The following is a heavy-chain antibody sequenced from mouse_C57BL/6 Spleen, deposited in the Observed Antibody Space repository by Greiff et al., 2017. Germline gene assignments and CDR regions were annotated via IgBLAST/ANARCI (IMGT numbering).Heavy chain of an antibody. CDR1: GFSLTSYG. J-gene: IGHJ4*01. V-gene: IGHV2-5*01. CDR3: AKNPPYYSNHYYAMDY. Sequence: VQLQQSGPGLVQHSQSLSITCTVSGFSLTSYGVHWVRQSPGKGLEWLGVIWRGGSTDYYAAFMSSLCITQDNSKSQVFFKMNSLQADDTAIDYCAKNPPYYSNHYYAMDYWGQGTSVTVSS. D-gene: IGHD2-5*01. CDR2: IWRGGST.